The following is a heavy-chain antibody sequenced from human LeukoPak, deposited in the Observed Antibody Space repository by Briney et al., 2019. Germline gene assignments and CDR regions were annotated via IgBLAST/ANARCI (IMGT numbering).Heavy chain of an antibody. Sequence: ASVKVSCKASGYTFTSYYMHWVRQAPGQGLEWMGIINPSGGSTSYAQKFQGRVTMTRDTSTSTVYMELSSLRSEDTAVYYCARGTYYDFWSGYTTPDYWGQGTLVTVSP. CDR3: ARGTYYDFWSGYTTPDY. CDR1: GYTFTSYY. D-gene: IGHD3-3*01. J-gene: IGHJ4*02. CDR2: INPSGGST. V-gene: IGHV1-46*03.